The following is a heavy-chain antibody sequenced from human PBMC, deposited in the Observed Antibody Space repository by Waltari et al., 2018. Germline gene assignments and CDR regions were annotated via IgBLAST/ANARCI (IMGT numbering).Heavy chain of an antibody. V-gene: IGHV1-24*01. CDR3: ATELRFLEWLLSPGY. CDR2: FDPADGET. Sequence: QVQLVQSGAEVKKHGASVKVSCKVSGYTRTELSMHWGRQAPGKGLEGMGGFDPADGETIYAQKFQGRVTMTEDTSTDTAYMELSSLRSEDTAVYYCATELRFLEWLLSPGYWGQGTLVTVSS. J-gene: IGHJ4*02. D-gene: IGHD3-3*01. CDR1: GYTRTELS.